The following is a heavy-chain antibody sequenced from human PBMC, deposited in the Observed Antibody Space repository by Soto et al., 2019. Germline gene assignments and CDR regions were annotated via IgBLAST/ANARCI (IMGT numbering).Heavy chain of an antibody. V-gene: IGHV4-34*01. Sequence: SETLSLTCAVYGGSFSGYYWSWIRQPPGKGLEWIGEINHSGSTNYNPSLKSRVTISVDTSKNQFSLKLSSVTAADSAVYYCARMVRGVINYYYYYYMDVWGKGTTVTVSS. CDR1: GGSFSGYY. CDR2: INHSGST. CDR3: ARMVRGVINYYYYYYMDV. D-gene: IGHD3-10*01. J-gene: IGHJ6*03.